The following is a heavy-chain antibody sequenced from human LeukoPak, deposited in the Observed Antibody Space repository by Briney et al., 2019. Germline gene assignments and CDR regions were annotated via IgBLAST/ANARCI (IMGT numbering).Heavy chain of an antibody. CDR1: GGSISSYY. CDR2: IYYSGST. D-gene: IGHD6-19*01. J-gene: IGHJ4*02. V-gene: IGHV4-59*01. CDR3: ARLSCRGWYSFDY. Sequence: SETLSLTCTVSGGSISSYYWSWIRQPPGKGLEWIGYIYYSGSTDYNPSLKSRVTISVDTSKNQFSLNLSSVTAADTAVYYCARLSCRGWYSFDYWGQGTLVTVSS.